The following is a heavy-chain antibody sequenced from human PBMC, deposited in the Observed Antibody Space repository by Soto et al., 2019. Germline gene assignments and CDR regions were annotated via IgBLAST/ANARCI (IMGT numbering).Heavy chain of an antibody. CDR1: GLTFNSYA. V-gene: IGHV3-23*01. Sequence: EVQLLESGGGLVQPGGYLRISCAASGLTFNSYAMSWVRQAPGKGLEWVSAISGSGGSTYYADSVKGRFTISRDNSKNTLYLQMNSLRAEDTAVYYCWRRGSPDYWGQATLVTVSS. CDR2: ISGSGGST. CDR3: WRRGSPDY. D-gene: IGHD1-26*01. J-gene: IGHJ4*02.